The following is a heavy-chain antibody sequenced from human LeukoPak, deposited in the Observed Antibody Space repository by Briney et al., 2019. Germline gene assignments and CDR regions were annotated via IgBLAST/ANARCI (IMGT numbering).Heavy chain of an antibody. CDR3: ARVPRLYCSSTSCYRGGNAFDI. CDR1: GYTFTSYG. CDR2: ISAYNGNK. V-gene: IGHV1-18*01. J-gene: IGHJ3*02. D-gene: IGHD2-2*02. Sequence: ASVKVSCKASGYTFTSYGISWVRQAPGQGLEWMGWISAYNGNKNYAQKLQGRVTMTTDTSTSTVYMELSSLRSEDTAVYYCARVPRLYCSSTSCYRGGNAFDIWGQGTMVTVSS.